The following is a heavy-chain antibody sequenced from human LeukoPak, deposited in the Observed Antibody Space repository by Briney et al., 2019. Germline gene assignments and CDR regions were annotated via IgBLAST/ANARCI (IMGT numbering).Heavy chain of an antibody. V-gene: IGHV5-51*01. Sequence: GESLKISCKSSGYRFINFWIGWVRQMPGKGLEWMGIIHPGDSDTRYSPSFEGQVTISVDKSISTAYLQWSSLKASDTAMYYCARRGLLGYCSGASCYDAFDIWGQGIMVTVSS. J-gene: IGHJ3*02. D-gene: IGHD2-15*01. CDR1: GYRFINFW. CDR3: ARRGLLGYCSGASCYDAFDI. CDR2: IHPGDSDT.